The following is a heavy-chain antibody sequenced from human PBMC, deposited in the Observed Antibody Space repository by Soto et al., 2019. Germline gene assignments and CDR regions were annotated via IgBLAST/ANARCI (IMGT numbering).Heavy chain of an antibody. D-gene: IGHD3-9*01. J-gene: IGHJ6*02. CDR3: QKGILTGYYSYGMDV. CDR2: ISSSSSYI. CDR1: GFTFSSYS. V-gene: IGHV3-21*01. Sequence: PGGSLRLSCAASGFTFSSYSMNWVRQAPGKGLEWVSSISSSSSYIYYADSVKGRFTISRDNAKNSLYLQMNSLRAEDTAVYYCQKGILTGYYSYGMDVRGQGTTVTVSS.